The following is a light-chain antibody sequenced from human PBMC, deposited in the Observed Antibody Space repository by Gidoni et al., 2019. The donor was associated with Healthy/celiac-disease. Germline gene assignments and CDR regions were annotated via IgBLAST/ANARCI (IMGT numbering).Light chain of an antibody. CDR3: QKYNSAPPT. CDR2: AAS. CDR1: QGISNY. Sequence: DIQMTQSPSSLSASVGDRVTITCWASQGISNYLAWYQQKPGKVPKLLIYAASTLQSGVPSRFCGSGSGTDFTLTISSLQPEDVATYYCQKYNSAPPTFGGGTKVEIK. V-gene: IGKV1-27*01. J-gene: IGKJ4*01.